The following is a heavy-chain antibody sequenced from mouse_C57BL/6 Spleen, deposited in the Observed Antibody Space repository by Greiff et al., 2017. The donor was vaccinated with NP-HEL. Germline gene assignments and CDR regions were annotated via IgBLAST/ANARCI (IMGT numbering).Heavy chain of an antibody. J-gene: IGHJ4*01. D-gene: IGHD1-1*01. V-gene: IGHV1-50*01. CDR3: ARGGSRPMDY. CDR2: IDPSDSYT. CDR1: GYTFTSYW. Sequence: VQLQQPGAELVKPGASVKLSCKASGYTFTSYWMQWVKQRPGQGLEWIGEIDPSDSYTNYSQKFKGKATLTVDTSSSTAYMQLSSLTSEDSAVYYCARGGSRPMDYWGQGTSVTVSS.